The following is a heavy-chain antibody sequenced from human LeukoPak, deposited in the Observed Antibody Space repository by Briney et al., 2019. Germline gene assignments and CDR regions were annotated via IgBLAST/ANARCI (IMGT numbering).Heavy chain of an antibody. V-gene: IGHV5-51*01. J-gene: IGHJ3*02. CDR2: IYPGDSDT. CDR3: ARLRRITMIHDAFDI. D-gene: IGHD3-22*01. Sequence: GESLKISCKGSGYSFTNYWIGWVRQMPGKGLEWMGIIYPGDSDTIYSPSFQGQVTISADKSISTAYLQWSSLKASDTAMYCCARLRRITMIHDAFDIWGQGTMVTVSS. CDR1: GYSFTNYW.